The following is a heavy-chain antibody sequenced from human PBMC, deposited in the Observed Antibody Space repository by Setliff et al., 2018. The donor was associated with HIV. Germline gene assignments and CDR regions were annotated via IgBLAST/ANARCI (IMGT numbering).Heavy chain of an antibody. J-gene: IGHJ4*02. CDR1: GFRVTDTY. CDR3: AKGGYGGAYYVAGY. CDR2: IYKAGKT. V-gene: IGHV3-53*01. D-gene: IGHD5-18*01. Sequence: GSLRLSCEASGFRVTDTYMAWVRQAPGKGLEWVTPIYKAGKTYYADFVKGRFTIARDDTKNTVSLQMTNLEPGDTAMYYCAKGGYGGAYYVAGYWGQGTKVTVSS.